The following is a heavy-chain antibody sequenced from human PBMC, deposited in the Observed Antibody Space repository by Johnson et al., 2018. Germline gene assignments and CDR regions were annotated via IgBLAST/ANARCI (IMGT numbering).Heavy chain of an antibody. CDR2: ISWNSGSI. CDR3: AKGLKDYYDSSGYHDAFDI. Sequence: VQVVESWGGLVQPCRSLRLSCAASGFTFDDYAMHWVRQAPGKGLEWVSGISWNSGSIGYADSVKGRFTISRDNAKNSLYLQMNSLRAEDTALYYCAKGLKDYYDSSGYHDAFDIWGQGTMVTVSS. CDR1: GFTFDDYA. J-gene: IGHJ3*02. V-gene: IGHV3-9*01. D-gene: IGHD3-22*01.